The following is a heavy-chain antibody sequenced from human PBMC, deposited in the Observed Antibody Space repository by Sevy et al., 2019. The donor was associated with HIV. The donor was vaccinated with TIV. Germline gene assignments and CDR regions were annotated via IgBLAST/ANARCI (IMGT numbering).Heavy chain of an antibody. CDR3: ARGQTGTGEAFDI. Sequence: ASVKVSCKASGGTFSSYAISWVRQAPGQGLEWMGGIIPIFGTANYAQKFRGRVTITADESTSTAYMELSSLRSEDTAVYYCARGQTGTGEAFDIWGQGTMVTVSS. CDR2: IIPIFGTA. D-gene: IGHD1-7*01. CDR1: GGTFSSYA. J-gene: IGHJ3*02. V-gene: IGHV1-69*13.